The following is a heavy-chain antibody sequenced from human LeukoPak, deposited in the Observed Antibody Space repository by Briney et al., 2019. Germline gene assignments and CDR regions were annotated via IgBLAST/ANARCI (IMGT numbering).Heavy chain of an antibody. Sequence: GASVKVSCKASGYTFTGYYMNWVRQAPGQGLEWMGWINPNSGGRNYAQKFQGRVTMTRDTSISTAYMELSRLRSDDTAVYYCARYYYDSSGYYYGVDYWGQGTLVTVSS. CDR1: GYTFTGYY. CDR2: INPNSGGR. CDR3: ARYYYDSSGYYYGVDY. V-gene: IGHV1-2*02. J-gene: IGHJ4*02. D-gene: IGHD3-22*01.